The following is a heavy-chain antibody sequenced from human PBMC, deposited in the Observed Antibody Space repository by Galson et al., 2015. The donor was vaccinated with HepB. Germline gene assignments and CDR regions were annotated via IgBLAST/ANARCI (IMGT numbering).Heavy chain of an antibody. J-gene: IGHJ4*02. D-gene: IGHD1-1*01. CDR3: ARRRSYYGNWDGGDFDA. Sequence: PALVKPTQTLTPTCTFSGFSLSTTGVGVGWVRQPPGKALEWLGFAYWDDDNRYSPSLKNRLTVTKDSSKNQVVLTLTNMDPADTGTYYCARRRSYYGNWDGGDFDAWGPGTLVTVS. V-gene: IGHV2-5*02. CDR2: AYWDDDN. CDR1: GFSLSTTGVG.